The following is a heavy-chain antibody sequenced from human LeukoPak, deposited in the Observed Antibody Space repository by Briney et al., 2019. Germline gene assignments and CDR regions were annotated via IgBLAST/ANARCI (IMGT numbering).Heavy chain of an antibody. Sequence: PSETLSLTCTVSGASISSGDYYWIWIRQSPGKGLERIGYIYYSGSTSYNPSLKSRVTISVDTSKNHFSLKLTSVTAADTAVYYCARGPNYVWGSYRYFDYWGQGTLVTVSS. V-gene: IGHV4-30-4*01. CDR1: GASISSGDYY. J-gene: IGHJ4*02. D-gene: IGHD3-16*02. CDR3: ARGPNYVWGSYRYFDY. CDR2: IYYSGST.